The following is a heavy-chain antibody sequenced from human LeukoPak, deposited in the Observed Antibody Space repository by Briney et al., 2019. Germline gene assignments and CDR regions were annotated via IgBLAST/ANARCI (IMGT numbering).Heavy chain of an antibody. J-gene: IGHJ4*02. D-gene: IGHD1-7*01. CDR2: IRYDGSNK. CDR1: GFTFSSYG. CDR3: ANPDLGTINSSFDY. V-gene: IGHV3-30*02. Sequence: GGSLRLSCAASGFTFSSYGMHWVRQALGKGLEWVAFIRYDGSNKYYADSVKGRFTISRDNSKNTLYLQMNSLRAEDTAVYYCANPDLGTINSSFDYWGQGTLVTVSS.